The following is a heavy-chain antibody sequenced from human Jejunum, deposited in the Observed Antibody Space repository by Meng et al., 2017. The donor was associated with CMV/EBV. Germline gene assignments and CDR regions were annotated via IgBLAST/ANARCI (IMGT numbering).Heavy chain of an antibody. V-gene: IGHV3-53*01. D-gene: IGHD1-7*01. CDR1: GFTVSSNY. CDR2: IYSGGDT. CDR3: ARNFGITGTNFGY. J-gene: IGHJ4*02. Sequence: EVQLVESGGGFIQPGGSLRLSCAASGFTVSSNYMSWVRQAPGKGLEWVSVIYSGGDTYYADSVKGRFTISRDDSKNTVYLQMNSPRAEDTAMYYCARNFGITGTNFGYWGQGTLVTVSS.